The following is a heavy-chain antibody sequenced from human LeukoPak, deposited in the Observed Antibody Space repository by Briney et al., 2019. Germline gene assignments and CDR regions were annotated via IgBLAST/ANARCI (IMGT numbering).Heavy chain of an antibody. CDR1: GGSISNTAYY. CDR3: ARGGITGTETTIGFDY. Sequence: SETLSLTCTVSGGSISNTAYYWGWIRQPPGKGLEWIGSIYYSGSTNYNPSLKSRVTISVDTSKNQFSLKLSSVTAADTAVYYCARGGITGTETTIGFDYWGQGTLVTVSS. V-gene: IGHV4-39*07. CDR2: IYYSGST. J-gene: IGHJ4*02. D-gene: IGHD1-20*01.